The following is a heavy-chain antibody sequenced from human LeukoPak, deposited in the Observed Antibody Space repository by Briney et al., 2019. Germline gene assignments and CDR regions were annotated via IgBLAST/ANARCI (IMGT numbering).Heavy chain of an antibody. CDR1: GYSTSSGHY. CDR3: GRAQGATDY. CDR2: IYHSGST. Sequence: SETLSPTCAVSGYSTSSGHYWGWIRQPPGKGLEWIGSIYHSGSTYYNPSLKSRVTISVDTSKNQFSLKVNSVTAADTAVYYCGRAQGATDYWGQGTQVTVSS. V-gene: IGHV4-38-2*01. J-gene: IGHJ4*02.